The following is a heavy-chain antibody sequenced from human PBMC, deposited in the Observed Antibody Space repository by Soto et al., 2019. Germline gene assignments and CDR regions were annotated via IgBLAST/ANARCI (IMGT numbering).Heavy chain of an antibody. CDR1: GYSFTTYW. D-gene: IGHD5-18*01. CDR2: IYPGDSDT. V-gene: IGHV5-51*01. J-gene: IGHJ4*02. Sequence: EVQLVPSGAEVKKPGESLKISCKGSGYSFTTYWIGWVRQMPGKCLEWMGIIYPGDSDTNYSTSFQGHVTISADKSISTAYLQLSSLKATDTAMYYCATSPLYSYGYDWGQGTLVTVSS. CDR3: ATSPLYSYGYD.